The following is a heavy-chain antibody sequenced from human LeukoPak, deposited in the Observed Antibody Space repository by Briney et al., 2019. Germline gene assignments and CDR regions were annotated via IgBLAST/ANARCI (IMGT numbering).Heavy chain of an antibody. CDR3: ARAVAGKLLFFDY. D-gene: IGHD6-19*01. Sequence: PSETLSLTCAVYGGSFSGYYWSWIRQPPGKGLEWIGEINHSGSTNYNPSLKSRVTLSVDTSKNQFSLKLSSVTAADTAVYYCARAVAGKLLFFDYWGQGTLVTVSS. J-gene: IGHJ4*02. CDR2: INHSGST. CDR1: GGSFSGYY. V-gene: IGHV4-34*01.